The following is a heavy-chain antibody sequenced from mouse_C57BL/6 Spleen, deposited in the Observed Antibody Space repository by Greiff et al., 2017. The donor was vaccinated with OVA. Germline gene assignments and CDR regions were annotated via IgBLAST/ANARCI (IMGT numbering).Heavy chain of an antibody. CDR2: IDPSDSYT. Sequence: VQLQQPGAELVKPGASVKLSCKASGYTFTSYWMQWVKQRPGQGLEWIGEIDPSDSYTNYNQKFKGKATLTVDTSSSTAYMQLSSLTSEDSAVYYCAIYYYGSSYVGNFDYWGQGTTLTVSS. CDR1: GYTFTSYW. CDR3: AIYYYGSSYVGNFDY. D-gene: IGHD1-1*01. J-gene: IGHJ2*01. V-gene: IGHV1-50*01.